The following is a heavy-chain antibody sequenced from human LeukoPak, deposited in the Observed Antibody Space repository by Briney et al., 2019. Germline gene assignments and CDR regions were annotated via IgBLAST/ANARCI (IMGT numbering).Heavy chain of an antibody. CDR3: ARHPYRRDGYNYHIDY. CDR1: GGTFSSYA. V-gene: IGHV1-69*04. Sequence: ASVKVSCKASGGTFSSYAISWVRQAPGQGLEWMGRIIPILGIANYAQKFQGRVTITADKSTSTAYMELSSLRSEDTAVYYCARHPYRRDGYNYHIDYWGQGTLVTVSS. J-gene: IGHJ4*02. CDR2: IIPILGIA. D-gene: IGHD5-24*01.